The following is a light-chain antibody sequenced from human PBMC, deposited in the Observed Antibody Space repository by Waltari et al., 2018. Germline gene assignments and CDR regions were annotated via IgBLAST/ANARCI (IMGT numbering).Light chain of an antibody. CDR1: SSDVGSYNY. V-gene: IGLV2-8*01. J-gene: IGLJ2*01. CDR3: SSYGGSNNLI. Sequence: QSALTQPPSASGSPGQSVTISCTGTSSDVGSYNYVPRYQQHPANTPNLVVYAVNKRPAGFRARFSGSKSGTRASLTVCGLQAENEADYYCSSYGGSNNLIFGGGTKVTVL. CDR2: AVN.